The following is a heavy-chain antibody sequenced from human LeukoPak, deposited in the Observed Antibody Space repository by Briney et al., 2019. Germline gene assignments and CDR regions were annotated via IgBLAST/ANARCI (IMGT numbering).Heavy chain of an antibody. CDR3: ASLTVEMATIYAFDY. CDR1: GYTFTSYG. V-gene: IGHV1-18*01. J-gene: IGHJ4*02. D-gene: IGHD5-24*01. CDR2: ISAYNGNT. Sequence: ASVKVSCKASGYTFTSYGISWVRQAPGQGLEWMGWISAYNGNTNYAQKPQGRVTMTTDTSTSTAYMELRSLRSDDTAVYYCASLTVEMATIYAFDYWGQGTLVTVFS.